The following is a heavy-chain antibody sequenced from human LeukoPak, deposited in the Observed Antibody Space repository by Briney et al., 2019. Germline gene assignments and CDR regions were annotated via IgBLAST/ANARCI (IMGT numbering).Heavy chain of an antibody. D-gene: IGHD6-6*01. CDR1: GFTFDDYA. J-gene: IGHJ6*03. Sequence: GGSLRLSCAASGFTFDDYAMHWVRQAPGKGLEWVSLISWDGGSTYYADSVKGRFTISRDNSKNSLYLQMNSLRAEDTALYYCATAARDFYYYYYMDVWGKGTTVTVSS. CDR2: ISWDGGST. CDR3: ATAARDFYYYYYMDV. V-gene: IGHV3-43D*03.